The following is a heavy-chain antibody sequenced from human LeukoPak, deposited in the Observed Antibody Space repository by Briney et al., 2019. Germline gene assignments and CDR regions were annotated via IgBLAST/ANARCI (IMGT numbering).Heavy chain of an antibody. D-gene: IGHD3-16*02. J-gene: IGHJ6*03. CDR2: INPNSGGT. V-gene: IGHV1-2*02. CDR3: ARDMVKATGVIAIYYYMDV. Sequence: GASVRVSCKASGYTFTRYYIHWVRQAPGQGLEWMGWINPNSGGTNYAQKFQGRVTMTRDTSISTAYMELSRVRSDDTAVYYWARDMVKATGVIAIYYYMDVWGRGTTVTVSS. CDR1: GYTFTRYY.